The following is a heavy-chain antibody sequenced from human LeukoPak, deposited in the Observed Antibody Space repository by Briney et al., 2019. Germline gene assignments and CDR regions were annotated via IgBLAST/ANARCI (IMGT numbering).Heavy chain of an antibody. CDR2: ISSYNGNA. CDR1: GYTFTNYG. CDR3: ARDTRADINNWYNYFDP. D-gene: IGHD1-20*01. J-gene: IGHJ5*02. V-gene: IGHV1-18*01. Sequence: ASVKDSCKAYGYTFTNYGISWVRQAPGQGLEWMGWISSYNGNANYAQKLQGRVTMTTDTSTSTTYMELRSLRSDDTAVYYCARDTRADINNWYNYFDPWGQGTLVTVSS.